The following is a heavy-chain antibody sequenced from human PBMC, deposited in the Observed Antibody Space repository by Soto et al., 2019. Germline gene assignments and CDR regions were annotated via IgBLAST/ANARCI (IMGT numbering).Heavy chain of an antibody. CDR1: GFTFSSYW. Sequence: GGSLRLSCAASGFTFSSYWMHWVRQAPGKGLVWVSRINSDGSIINYADSVKGRFTISRDNAKNSLYLQMNSLRAEDTAVYYCARAPVPYYFDYWGQGTLVTVSS. V-gene: IGHV3-74*01. CDR2: INSDGSII. CDR3: ARAPVPYYFDY. J-gene: IGHJ4*02.